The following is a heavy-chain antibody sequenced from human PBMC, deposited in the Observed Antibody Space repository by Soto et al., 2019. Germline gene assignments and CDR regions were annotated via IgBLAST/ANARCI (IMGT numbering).Heavy chain of an antibody. CDR3: ARGSRVVWQHTHYYYYYGMDV. CDR2: ISSSSSTI. Sequence: HGCCLGLSCASCGFSVGSYSMSWVRQAPGKGLEWVSYISSSSSTIYYADSVKGRFTISRDNAKNSLYLQMNSLRDEDTAVYYCARGSRVVWQHTHYYYYYGMDVWGQGTTVTVSS. D-gene: IGHD6-13*01. J-gene: IGHJ6*02. V-gene: IGHV3-48*02. CDR1: GFSVGSYS.